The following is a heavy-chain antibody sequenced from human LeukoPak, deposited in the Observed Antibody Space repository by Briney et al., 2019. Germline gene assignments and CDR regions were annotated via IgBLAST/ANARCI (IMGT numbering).Heavy chain of an antibody. V-gene: IGHV4-59*12. D-gene: IGHD3-3*01. CDR3: ARETDDFWSGYYFDY. CDR2: IYYSGST. Sequence: SETLSLTCTVSGGSISSYYWSWIRQPPGKGLEWIGYIYYSGSTNYNPSLKSRVTISVDTSKNQFSLKLSSVTAADTAVYYCARETDDFWSGYYFDYWGQGTLVTVSS. CDR1: GGSISSYY. J-gene: IGHJ4*02.